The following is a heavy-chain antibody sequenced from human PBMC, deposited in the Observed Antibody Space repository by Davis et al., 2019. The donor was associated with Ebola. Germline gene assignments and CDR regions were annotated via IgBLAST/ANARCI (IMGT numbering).Heavy chain of an antibody. CDR3: ARDAYFAVAGLPPGNY. Sequence: ASVKVSCKVSGDTLSELSMYWVRQAPGRGLEWMGGYDAEDGETVYAQKFQGRVTMTEDTSTDTAYMELRRLRSDDTAVYFCARDAYFAVAGLPPGNYWGQGTLVTVSS. CDR2: YDAEDGET. CDR1: GDTLSELS. D-gene: IGHD6-19*01. J-gene: IGHJ4*02. V-gene: IGHV1-24*01.